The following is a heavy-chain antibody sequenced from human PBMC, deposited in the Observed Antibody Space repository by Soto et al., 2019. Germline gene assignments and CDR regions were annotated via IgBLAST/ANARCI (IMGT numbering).Heavy chain of an antibody. CDR2: IKQDGSEK. J-gene: IGHJ3*02. D-gene: IGHD2-15*01. V-gene: IGHV3-7*05. Sequence: GGSLRLSCAASWFTFSSYWMNWVRPAPGKGLEWVANIKQDGSEKYYVDSVKGRFTISRDNAKNSLSLQMNSLRAEDTAVYYRARQRYCSGGRCFGAFDIWGQGTMVTVSS. CDR3: ARQRYCSGGRCFGAFDI. CDR1: WFTFSSYW.